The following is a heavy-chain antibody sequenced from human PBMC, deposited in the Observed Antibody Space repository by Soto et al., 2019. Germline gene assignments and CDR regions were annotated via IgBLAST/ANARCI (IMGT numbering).Heavy chain of an antibody. Sequence: SETLSLTCTVSGGSISSYYWSWIRQPPGKGLEWIGYIYYSGSTNYNPSLKSRVTISVDTSKNQFSLKLSSVTAADTAVYYCARDLRGNDYRNSVGFEPWGRGTLVTVCS. J-gene: IGHJ5*02. V-gene: IGHV4-59*01. CDR3: ARDLRGNDYRNSVGFEP. D-gene: IGHD4-4*01. CDR1: GGSISSYY. CDR2: IYYSGST.